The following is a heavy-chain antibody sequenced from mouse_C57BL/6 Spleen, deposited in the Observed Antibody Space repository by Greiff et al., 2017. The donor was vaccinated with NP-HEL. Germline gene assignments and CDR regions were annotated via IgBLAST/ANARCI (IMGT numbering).Heavy chain of an antibody. Sequence: VQLQQSGAELARPGASVKLSCKASGYTFTSYGISWVKQRTGQGLEWIGEIYPRSGNTYYNEKFKGKATLTADKSSSTAYMERRSLTSEDSAVYFCAREGDYDGYLHAMDYWGQGTSVTVSS. D-gene: IGHD2-3*01. CDR2: IYPRSGNT. V-gene: IGHV1-81*01. CDR1: GYTFTSYG. J-gene: IGHJ4*01. CDR3: AREGDYDGYLHAMDY.